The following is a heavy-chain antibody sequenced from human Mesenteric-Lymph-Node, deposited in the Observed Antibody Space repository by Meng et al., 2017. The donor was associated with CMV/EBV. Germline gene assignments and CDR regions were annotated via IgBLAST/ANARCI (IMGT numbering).Heavy chain of an antibody. Sequence: GESLKISCAASGFTFSKHWMSWVRQAPGKGLEWVSSISSSSSYIYYADSVKGRFTISRDNAKNSLYLQMNSLRAEDTAVYYCARSMTAAYDIWGQGTMVTVSS. V-gene: IGHV3-21*01. CDR2: ISSSSSYI. CDR1: GFTFSKHW. CDR3: ARSMTAAYDI. J-gene: IGHJ3*02. D-gene: IGHD2-21*02.